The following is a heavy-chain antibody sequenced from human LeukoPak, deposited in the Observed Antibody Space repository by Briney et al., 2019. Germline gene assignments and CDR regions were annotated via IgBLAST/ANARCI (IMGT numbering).Heavy chain of an antibody. D-gene: IGHD1-26*01. CDR1: GFXFSNYH. V-gene: IGHV3-48*03. J-gene: IGHJ4*02. CDR3: TSLWEVPGPDF. CDR2: ISSSGDTI. Sequence: GGSLRLSCAASGFXFSNYHINWVRQPPGKGLEWVAYISSSGDTIYYAASVKGRFTISRDNVQNSLSLQMNSLGGEDTSVYYCTSLWEVPGPDFWGQGTLVTVSS.